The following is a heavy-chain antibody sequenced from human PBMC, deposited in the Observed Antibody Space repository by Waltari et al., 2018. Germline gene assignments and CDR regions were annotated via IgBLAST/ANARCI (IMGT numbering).Heavy chain of an antibody. Sequence: APGQGLEWVSYISSSGSTIYYADSVKGRFTISRDNAKNSLYLQMNSLRAEDTAGYYCARQYYYESSGYYYYFDYWGQGTLGTVSS. CDR2: ISSSGSTI. J-gene: IGHJ4*02. D-gene: IGHD3-22*01. V-gene: IGHV3-48*03. CDR3: ARQYYYESSGYYYYFDY.